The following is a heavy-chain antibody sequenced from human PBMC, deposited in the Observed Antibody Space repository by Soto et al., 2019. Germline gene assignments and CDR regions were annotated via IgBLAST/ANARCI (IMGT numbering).Heavy chain of an antibody. CDR1: GFTFNTHW. CDR2: IYFDGITT. J-gene: IGHJ4*02. V-gene: IGHV3-74*01. Sequence: WWSLRLSCTASGFTFNTHWMHWVRQAPGKGLVWVSRIYFDGITTNYADSVKGRLTVSRDNAKNTVYLHVNTLRDEDTAVYYCARGGAMGVDYWGQGTLVTVSS. CDR3: ARGGAMGVDY. D-gene: IGHD1-26*01.